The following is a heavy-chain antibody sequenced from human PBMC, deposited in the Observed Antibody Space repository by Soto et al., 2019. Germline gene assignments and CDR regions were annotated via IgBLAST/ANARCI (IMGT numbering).Heavy chain of an antibody. CDR1: GFTFSSYA. D-gene: IGHD4-17*01. V-gene: IGHV3-23*01. J-gene: IGHJ3*02. CDR2: ISGSGGST. Sequence: GGSLRLSCAASGFTFSSYAMSWVRQAPGKGLEWVSAISGSGGSTYYADSVKGRFTISRDNSKNTQYLQMNSLRSEDKDVYYCGKDRMGLNDCGDYGEAFGIWGQGTMVTVSS. CDR3: GKDRMGLNDCGDYGEAFGI.